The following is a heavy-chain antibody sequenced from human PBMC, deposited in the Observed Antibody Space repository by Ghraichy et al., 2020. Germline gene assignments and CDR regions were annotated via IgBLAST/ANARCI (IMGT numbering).Heavy chain of an antibody. Sequence: GEYLNISCTVSGFAFNDAWMSWVRQAPGKGLEWIGRIKIERDGGTTDYAAPVKDRFTISRDDSKNIAYLQMDSLKTEDTAVYFCSANSDYARVYFNFWGQGTLVTVSS. D-gene: IGHD4/OR15-4a*01. J-gene: IGHJ4*02. V-gene: IGHV3-15*01. CDR2: IKIERDGGTT. CDR1: GFAFNDAW. CDR3: SANSDYARVYFNF.